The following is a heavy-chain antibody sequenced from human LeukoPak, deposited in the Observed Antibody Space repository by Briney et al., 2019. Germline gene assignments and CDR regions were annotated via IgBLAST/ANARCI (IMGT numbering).Heavy chain of an antibody. D-gene: IGHD3-3*01. CDR1: GFTFHNNW. J-gene: IGHJ4*02. CDR2: INQDGSEK. CDR3: ARRSPLEWLSEQYYFDY. Sequence: RGSLRLSCAASGFTFHNNWMSWVRQAPGKGLEWVANINQDGSEKNYVDSVKGRFTISRDNAKNSLSLQMNSLRAEDTAVYYCARRSPLEWLSEQYYFDYWGQGTLVTVSS. V-gene: IGHV3-7*03.